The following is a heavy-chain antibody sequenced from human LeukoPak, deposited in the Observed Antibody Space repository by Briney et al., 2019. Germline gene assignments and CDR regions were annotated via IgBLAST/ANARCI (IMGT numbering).Heavy chain of an antibody. J-gene: IGHJ4*02. CDR1: GFTFSSYA. V-gene: IGHV3-23*01. D-gene: IGHD3-22*01. CDR3: AKGSYYDSSGSFYFDY. Sequence: GGSLRLSCAASGFTFSSYAMSWVRQAPGKGLEWASGISGSGENTYYADSVKGRFTISRDNSKNTLYVQVNSLGTEDTAAYYCAKGSYYDSSGSFYFDYWGQGTLVTVSS. CDR2: ISGSGENT.